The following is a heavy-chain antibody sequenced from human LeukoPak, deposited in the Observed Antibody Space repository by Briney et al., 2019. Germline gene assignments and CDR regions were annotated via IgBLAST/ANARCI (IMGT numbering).Heavy chain of an antibody. CDR2: ISGSGGST. Sequence: GGSLRLSCVGSGFTFSSYWMTWVRQAPGKGLEWVSAISGSGGSTYYADSVKGRFTISRDNSKNTLYLQMNSLRAEDTAVYYCAKSQVGRQFDYWGQGTLVTVSS. J-gene: IGHJ4*02. V-gene: IGHV3-23*01. CDR3: AKSQVGRQFDY. CDR1: GFTFSSYW.